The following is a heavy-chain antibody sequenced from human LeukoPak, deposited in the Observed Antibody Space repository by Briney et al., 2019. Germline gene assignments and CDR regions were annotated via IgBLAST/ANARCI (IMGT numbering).Heavy chain of an antibody. D-gene: IGHD1-1*01. CDR1: GFTFSNYA. Sequence: GGSLRLSCAAPGFTFSNYAMSWVRQAAGKGLERVSTISGSGDRTYYADSVKGRFTISRDNSMNTLYLQMTSLRVEDTAVYYCANWIEGRHEKFDYWGQGTLVTVSS. CDR2: ISGSGDRT. V-gene: IGHV3-23*01. J-gene: IGHJ4*02. CDR3: ANWIEGRHEKFDY.